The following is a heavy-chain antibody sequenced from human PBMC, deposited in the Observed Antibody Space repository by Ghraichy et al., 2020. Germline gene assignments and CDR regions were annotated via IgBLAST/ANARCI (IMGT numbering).Heavy chain of an antibody. CDR2: INTNTGNP. Sequence: ASVKVSCKVGRSNFSSSATFRELQSRLLVLKWMGWINTNTGNPTYAQGFTGRFVFSLDTSVSTAYLQISSLKAEDTAVYYCAREGAQQLVREDYWGQGTLDTVAS. CDR3: AREGAQQLVREDY. J-gene: IGHJ4*02. V-gene: IGHV7-4-1*02. CDR1: RSNFSSSA. D-gene: IGHD6-13*01.